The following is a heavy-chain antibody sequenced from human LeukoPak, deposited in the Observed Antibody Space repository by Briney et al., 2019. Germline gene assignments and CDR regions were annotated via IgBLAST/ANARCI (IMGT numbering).Heavy chain of an antibody. V-gene: IGHV3-21*04. J-gene: IGHJ4*02. Sequence: GGSLRLSCAASGFTFSTYSMNWVRQAPGKGLEWVSSISTSSTYIYYADSVKGRFTISRDNAKNSLYLQMNSLRAEDTAVYYCAKDTDVAATLLASHFDYWGQGTLVTVSS. CDR3: AKDTDVAATLLASHFDY. CDR2: ISTSSTYI. CDR1: GFTFSTYS. D-gene: IGHD2-15*01.